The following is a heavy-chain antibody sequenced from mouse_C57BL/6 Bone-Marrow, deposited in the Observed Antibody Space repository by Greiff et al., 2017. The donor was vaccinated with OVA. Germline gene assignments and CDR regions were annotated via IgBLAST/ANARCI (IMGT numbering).Heavy chain of an antibody. CDR3: APLYYGSSYPAWFAY. J-gene: IGHJ3*01. CDR2: INPSNGGT. V-gene: IGHV1-53*01. Sequence: VQLQQPGTELVKPGASVKPSCKASGYTFTSYWMHWVKQRPGQGLEWIGNINPSNGGTNYNEKFKSKATLTVDKSSSTAYMQLSSLTSEDSAVYYCAPLYYGSSYPAWFAYWGQGTLVTVSA. D-gene: IGHD1-1*01. CDR1: GYTFTSYW.